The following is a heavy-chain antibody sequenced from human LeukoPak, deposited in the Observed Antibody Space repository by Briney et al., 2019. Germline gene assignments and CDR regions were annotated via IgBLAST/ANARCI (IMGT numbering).Heavy chain of an antibody. Sequence: GGSLRLSCAASGFTFSSYEMNWARQTPRKGLEWVSTISNSDAKTYYADSVKGRFTISRDNSKNTLYLQMNSLTAEDTAIFYCAKATGTLTNWGQGILVTVSS. V-gene: IGHV3-23*01. D-gene: IGHD1-1*01. CDR2: ISNSDAKT. CDR1: GFTFSSYE. J-gene: IGHJ4*02. CDR3: AKATGTLTN.